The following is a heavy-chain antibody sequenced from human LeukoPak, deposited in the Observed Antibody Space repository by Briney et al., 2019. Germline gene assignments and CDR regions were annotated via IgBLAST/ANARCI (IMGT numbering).Heavy chain of an antibody. J-gene: IGHJ5*02. CDR3: ARDRHSRPYSNNNWFDP. CDR1: GGSISSHY. D-gene: IGHD4-11*01. CDR2: IYYSGST. V-gene: IGHV4-59*11. Sequence: SETLSLTCTVSGGSISSHYWSWIRQPPGKGLEWIGYIYYSGSTNYNPSLKSRVTISVDTSKNQFSLKLSSVTAADTAVYYCARDRHSRPYSNNNWFDPWGQGTLVTVSS.